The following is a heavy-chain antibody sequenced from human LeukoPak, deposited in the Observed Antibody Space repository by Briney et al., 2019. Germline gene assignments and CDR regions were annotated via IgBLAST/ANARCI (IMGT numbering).Heavy chain of an antibody. CDR2: TYYRSKRYS. CDR3: ARSLAVAGRNWFDP. Sequence: SQTLSLTCAISGDSVSSNTAAWNWIRQSPSKGLEWLGRTYYRSKRYSDYAVSVKSRITITADTSKNHFSLQLNSVTPEDTAMYYCARSLAVAGRNWFDPWGQGTLVTVSS. V-gene: IGHV6-1*01. CDR1: GDSVSSNTAA. J-gene: IGHJ5*02. D-gene: IGHD6-19*01.